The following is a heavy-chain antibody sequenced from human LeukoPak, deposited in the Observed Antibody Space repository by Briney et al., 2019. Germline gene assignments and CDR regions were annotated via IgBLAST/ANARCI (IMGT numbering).Heavy chain of an antibody. CDR3: AKASGA. Sequence: GGSLRLSCAASGFTFSSYGMHWVRQAPGKGLEWVAFISYDGTNKYYADSVKGRFTISRDNSKNTLYLQMNSLRAEDMAVYYCAKASGAWGQGTMVTVSS. CDR2: ISYDGTNK. V-gene: IGHV3-30*18. D-gene: IGHD4-17*01. J-gene: IGHJ3*01. CDR1: GFTFSSYG.